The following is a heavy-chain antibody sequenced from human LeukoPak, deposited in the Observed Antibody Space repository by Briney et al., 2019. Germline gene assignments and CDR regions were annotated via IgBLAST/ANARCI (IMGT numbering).Heavy chain of an antibody. Sequence: GRSLRLSCVASGFTFSNYGIHWVRQAPGKGVEWVTAISYDGSVKYYADSVRGRFTISRDNSKNTLYLQKNSLRTDDTAVYYCARVSLERQLWLPFDYWGQGTLVTVSS. J-gene: IGHJ4*02. D-gene: IGHD5-18*01. V-gene: IGHV3-30*03. CDR2: ISYDGSVK. CDR3: ARVSLERQLWLPFDY. CDR1: GFTFSNYG.